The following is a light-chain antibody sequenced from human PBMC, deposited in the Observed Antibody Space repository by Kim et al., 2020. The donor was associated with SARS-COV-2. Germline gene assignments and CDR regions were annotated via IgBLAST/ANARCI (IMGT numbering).Light chain of an antibody. J-gene: IGLJ2*01. CDR2: DVT. V-gene: IGLV2-14*03. CDR1: TSDIGVHNY. CDR3: TSYTHVNSLDGV. Sequence: QSALTQPASVSGSPGQSITISCTGVTSDIGVHNYVSWYQHDPGKAPKLILYDVTNRPSGIPTRFSGSMSGNTASLTISGLQPEDESAYYCTSYTHVNSLDGVFGGGTQLTVL.